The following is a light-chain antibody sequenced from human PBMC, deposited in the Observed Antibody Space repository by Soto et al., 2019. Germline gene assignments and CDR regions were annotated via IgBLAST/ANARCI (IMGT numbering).Light chain of an antibody. J-gene: IGLJ2*01. CDR2: TDV. V-gene: IGLV1-44*01. CDR3: ATWDDSLSGVV. CDR1: DSNIGSST. Sequence: QSVLTQSPSASGTPGQTVTIYCSGGDSNIGSSTVDWYQQFPGRAPKLLIFTDVERPSGVPDRFSGSRSGTSASLVISGLQSEDEADYYCATWDDSLSGVVFGGGTKLTVL.